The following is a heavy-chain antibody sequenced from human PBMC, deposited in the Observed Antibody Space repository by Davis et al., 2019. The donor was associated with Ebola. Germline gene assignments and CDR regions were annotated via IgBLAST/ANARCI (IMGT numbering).Heavy chain of an antibody. J-gene: IGHJ6*02. V-gene: IGHV4-34*01. Sequence: SETLSLTCAVYGGSFSGYYWTWIRQPPGKGLEWIGKINHSGSTNYNPSLKSRVTISLDTSKNQFSLKLSSVTAADTAVYYCARRNGVRGLTAGYYYGMDVWGQGTTVTVSS. CDR3: ARRNGVRGLTAGYYYGMDV. D-gene: IGHD3-10*01. CDR1: GGSFSGYY. CDR2: INHSGST.